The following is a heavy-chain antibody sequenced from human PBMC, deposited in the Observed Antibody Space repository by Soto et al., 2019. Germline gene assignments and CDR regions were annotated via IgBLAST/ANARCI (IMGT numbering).Heavy chain of an antibody. J-gene: IGHJ3*02. CDR3: TRPWNNGDYVHHDAFDI. D-gene: IGHD4-17*01. V-gene: IGHV3-73*01. CDR1: GFTFSGSA. CDR2: IRSKANSYAT. Sequence: GSLRLSCAASGFTFSGSAMHWVRQASGKGLEWVGRIRSKANSYATAYAASVKGRFTISRDDSKNTAYLQMNSLKTEDTAVYYCTRPWNNGDYVHHDAFDIWGQGTMVTVSS.